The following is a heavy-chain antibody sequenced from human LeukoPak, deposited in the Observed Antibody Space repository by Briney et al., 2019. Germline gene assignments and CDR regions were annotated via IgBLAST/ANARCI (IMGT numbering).Heavy chain of an antibody. V-gene: IGHV1-46*01. Sequence: ASVKVSCKASGYTFTSYYMHWVRQVPGQGLERMGLINPTGGSTGYAQKFQGRVTMTRDMSTSTYYMELSSLRSEDTAIYYCARDNSVGDNAWWFDPWGQGTLVTVSS. CDR1: GYTFTSYY. D-gene: IGHD1-26*01. CDR2: INPTGGST. CDR3: ARDNSVGDNAWWFDP. J-gene: IGHJ5*02.